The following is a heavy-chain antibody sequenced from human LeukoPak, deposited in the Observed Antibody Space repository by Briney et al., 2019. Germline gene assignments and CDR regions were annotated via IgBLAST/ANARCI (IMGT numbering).Heavy chain of an antibody. V-gene: IGHV1-8*01. J-gene: IGHJ4*02. CDR1: RYAFSSYD. Sequence: GASVKISCKASRYAFSSYDINWVREAAGQGLEWMGWMNPNTGRTGFAQKVQGRLTMTRHTSISTAYMELSSLRSEDTAVYYCARLSQTPDYYSSGGYYYLGYWGQGTPVTVSS. CDR3: ARLSQTPDYYSSGGYYYLGY. CDR2: MNPNTGRT. D-gene: IGHD3-22*01.